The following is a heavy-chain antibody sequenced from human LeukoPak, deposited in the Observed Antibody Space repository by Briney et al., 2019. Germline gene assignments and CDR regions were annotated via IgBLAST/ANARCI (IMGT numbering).Heavy chain of an antibody. J-gene: IGHJ4*02. D-gene: IGHD2-2*01. CDR2: IIPILGIA. CDR1: GGTFSSYA. Sequence: SVKLSCKASGGTFSSYAISWVRQAPGQGLEWMGRIIPILGIANYAQKFPGRVTITADKSTSTAYMELSSLRSEDTAVYYCARGVSMSTSCYAHWGQGTLVTVSS. V-gene: IGHV1-69*04. CDR3: ARGVSMSTSCYAH.